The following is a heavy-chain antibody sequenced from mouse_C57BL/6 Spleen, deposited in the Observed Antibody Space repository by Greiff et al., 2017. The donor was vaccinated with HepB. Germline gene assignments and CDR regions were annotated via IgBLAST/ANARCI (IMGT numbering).Heavy chain of an antibody. Sequence: VQLQQSGPELVKPGASVKISCKASGYAFSSSWMNWVKQRPGKGLEWIGRIYPGDGDTNYNGKFKGKATLTADKSSSTAYMQLSSLTSEDSAVYFCARMGAAQATPFDYWGQGTTLTVSS. CDR3: ARMGAAQATPFDY. D-gene: IGHD3-2*02. V-gene: IGHV1-82*01. J-gene: IGHJ2*01. CDR1: GYAFSSSW. CDR2: IYPGDGDT.